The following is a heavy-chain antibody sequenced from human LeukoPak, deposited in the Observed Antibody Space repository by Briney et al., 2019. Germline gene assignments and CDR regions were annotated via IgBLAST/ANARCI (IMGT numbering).Heavy chain of an antibody. CDR1: AYTFTGYY. Sequence: GASVKVSWKASAYTFTGYYMHWRRHAPGQWLEWIGWINPNSGGTNYAQKFQGRVTMTRDTSISKAYMELSRLRSDDTAVYYCARVDGGSGSYGYWGQGPLVTVSA. J-gene: IGHJ4*02. CDR2: INPNSGGT. D-gene: IGHD3-10*01. V-gene: IGHV1-2*02. CDR3: ARVDGGSGSYGY.